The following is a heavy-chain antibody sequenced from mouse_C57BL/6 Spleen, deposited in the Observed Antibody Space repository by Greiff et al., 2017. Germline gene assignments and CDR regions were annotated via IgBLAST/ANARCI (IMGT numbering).Heavy chain of an antibody. J-gene: IGHJ2*01. D-gene: IGHD1-1*01. V-gene: IGHV5-4*03. CDR3: ARAGYGSYYFDY. CDR1: GFTFSSYA. CDR2: ISDGGSYT. Sequence: EVMLVESGGGLVKPGGSLKLSCAASGFTFSSYAMSWVRQTPEKRLEWVATISDGGSYTYYPDNVKGRFTISRDNAKNNLYLQMSHLKSEDTAMYYCARAGYGSYYFDYWGQGTTLTVSS.